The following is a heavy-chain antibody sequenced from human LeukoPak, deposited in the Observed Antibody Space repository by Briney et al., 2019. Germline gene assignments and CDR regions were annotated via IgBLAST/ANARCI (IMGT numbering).Heavy chain of an antibody. CDR2: INHSGST. V-gene: IGHV4-34*01. J-gene: IGHJ4*02. CDR1: GGSFSGYY. CDR3: ARATSGYSSGYIGYYFDY. D-gene: IGHD6-19*01. Sequence: SETLSLTCAVYGGSFSGYYWSWIRQPPGKGLEWIGEINHSGSTNYNPSLKSRVTISVDTSKNQFSLKLSSVTAADTAVYYCARATSGYSSGYIGYYFDYWGQGTLVTVSS.